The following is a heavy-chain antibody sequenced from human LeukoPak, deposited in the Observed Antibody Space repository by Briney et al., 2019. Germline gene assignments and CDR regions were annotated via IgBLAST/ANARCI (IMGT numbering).Heavy chain of an antibody. CDR3: ARQTITTSGVVITVGPGYMDV. J-gene: IGHJ6*03. CDR2: IDHCEST. CDR1: GGSFSGYY. Sequence: SETLSLTCAVYGGSFSGYYWSWIRQPPGKGLEWIGEIDHCESTNYNSSLKSRGTISVDTSKNQFSLKLSSVAAADTAVYYCARQTITTSGVVITVGPGYMDVWGKGTTVTVSS. D-gene: IGHD3-3*01. V-gene: IGHV4-34*01.